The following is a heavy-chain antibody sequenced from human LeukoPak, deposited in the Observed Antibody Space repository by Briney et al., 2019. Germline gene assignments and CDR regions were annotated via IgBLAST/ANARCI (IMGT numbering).Heavy chain of an antibody. J-gene: IGHJ4*02. V-gene: IGHV3-33*01. CDR2: IYYDGSNI. D-gene: IGHD1-1*01. Sequence: GGSLRLSCAASEFTFTTYGMHWVRQAPGKGLEWVAFIYYDGSNIYYADYVKGRFTISRDISKNTLYLQMDSLRAEDTAVYYCARDWKTNSFDYWGQGTLVTVSS. CDR3: ARDWKTNSFDY. CDR1: EFTFTTYG.